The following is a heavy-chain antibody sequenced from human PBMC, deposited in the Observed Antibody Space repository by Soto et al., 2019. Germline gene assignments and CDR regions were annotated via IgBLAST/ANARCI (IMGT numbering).Heavy chain of an antibody. J-gene: IGHJ5*02. V-gene: IGHV4-4*07. CDR3: VRDGTKTLRDWFDP. CDR2: IYATGTT. D-gene: IGHD1-1*01. CDR1: GASIXGHY. Sequence: ETXSLTCPFSGASIXGHYWSCIGKSAVKGLEWIGRIYATGTTDYNPSLKSRVMMSVDTSKKQFSLKLRSVTPADPAVYYCVRDGTKTLRDWFDPWGQGISGTVSS.